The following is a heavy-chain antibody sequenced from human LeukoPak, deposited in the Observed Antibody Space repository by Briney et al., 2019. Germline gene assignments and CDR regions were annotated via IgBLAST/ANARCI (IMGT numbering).Heavy chain of an antibody. CDR1: GGSISSSH. Sequence: KPSETLSLTCTVSGGSISSSHWTWIRQPPGKGLEWIGYVFYSGSTNYNPSLKSRVTISIGTAKDRFSLRLTSVTAADTAVYYCARRTYFDLWGRGTLVTVSS. CDR2: VFYSGST. V-gene: IGHV4-59*01. CDR3: ARRTYFDL. J-gene: IGHJ2*01.